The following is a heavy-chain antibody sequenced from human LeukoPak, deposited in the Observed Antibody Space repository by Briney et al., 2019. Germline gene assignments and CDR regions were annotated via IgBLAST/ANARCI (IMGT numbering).Heavy chain of an antibody. CDR3: ARRLRLFDY. CDR2: INHSGST. D-gene: IGHD3-16*01. J-gene: IGHJ4*02. CDR1: GGSFSGYY. Sequence: PSETLSLTCAVYGGSFSGYYWSWIRQPPGKGLEWIGEINHSGSTNYNPSLKSRVTISVDTSKNQFSLKLSSVTAADTAVYYCARRLRLFDYGGQGTLVTVSS. V-gene: IGHV4-34*01.